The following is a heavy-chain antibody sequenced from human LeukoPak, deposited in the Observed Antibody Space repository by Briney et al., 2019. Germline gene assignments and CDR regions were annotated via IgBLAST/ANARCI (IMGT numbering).Heavy chain of an antibody. J-gene: IGHJ6*03. CDR1: GFTFSSYA. CDR3: ARCLGDSSSSYYMDV. D-gene: IGHD6-6*01. Sequence: GGSLRLSCAASGFTFSSYAMHWVRQAPGKGLEWVAVISYDGSNKYYADSVKGRFTISRDNSKNTLYLQMNSLRAEDTAVYYCARCLGDSSSSYYMDVWGKGTTVTVSS. V-gene: IGHV3-30*04. CDR2: ISYDGSNK.